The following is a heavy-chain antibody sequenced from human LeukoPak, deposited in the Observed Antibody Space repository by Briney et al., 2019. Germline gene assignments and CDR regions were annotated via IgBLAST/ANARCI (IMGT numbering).Heavy chain of an antibody. CDR1: GFTFSSYA. V-gene: IGHV3-23*01. CDR3: AIMHPYYDGSGYWVQ. Sequence: GGSLRLSCAASGFTFSSYAMGGVRQAPGKGLGWVSGISTSGASTSYVDSVKGRFPVSRDNPWTTLYLQMNSLSAEDTAIYYCAIMHPYYDGSGYWVQWGQGTLVTVSS. CDR2: ISTSGAST. J-gene: IGHJ4*02. D-gene: IGHD3-22*01.